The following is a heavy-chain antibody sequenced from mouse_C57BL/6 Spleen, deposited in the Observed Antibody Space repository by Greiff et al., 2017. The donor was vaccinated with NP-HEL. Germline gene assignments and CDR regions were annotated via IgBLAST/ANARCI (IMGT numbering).Heavy chain of an antibody. J-gene: IGHJ4*01. CDR3: ARGKIYYGNAMDY. D-gene: IGHD2-1*01. V-gene: IGHV5-17*01. Sequence: EVQLVESGGGLVKPGGSLKLSCAASGFTFSDYGMHWVRQAPEKGLEWVAYISSGSSTIYYADTVKGRSTISRDNAKNTLFLQMTSLRSEDTAMYYCARGKIYYGNAMDYWGQGTSVTVSS. CDR2: ISSGSSTI. CDR1: GFTFSDYG.